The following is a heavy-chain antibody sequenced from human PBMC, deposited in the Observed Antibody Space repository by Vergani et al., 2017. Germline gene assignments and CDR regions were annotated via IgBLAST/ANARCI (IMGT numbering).Heavy chain of an antibody. CDR1: GFTFDDYA. V-gene: IGHV3-9*01. J-gene: IGHJ3*02. Sequence: EVQLVESGGGLVQPGRSLRLSCAASGFTFDDYAMHWVRQAPGKGLEWVSGISWNSGSIGYADSVKGRFTISRDNATNSLYLQLNSLKAEDTALYYCAKDNAFDIWGKGTMVTVSS. CDR2: ISWNSGSI. CDR3: AKDNAFDI.